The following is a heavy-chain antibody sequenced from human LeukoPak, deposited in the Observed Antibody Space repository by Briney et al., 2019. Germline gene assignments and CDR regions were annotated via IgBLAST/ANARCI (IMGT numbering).Heavy chain of an antibody. V-gene: IGHV3-53*01. CDR1: GFNVGSKH. Sequence: GASLRLSCAASGFNVGSKHMNWVRQAPGKGLEWVSGIYPGGDSYYADSLKGRFIISRDNAKNTVFLQINSLRAEDTSVYFCARDVGFSPDRWGQGTLVTVSS. J-gene: IGHJ1*01. D-gene: IGHD1-14*01. CDR2: IYPGGDS. CDR3: ARDVGFSPDR.